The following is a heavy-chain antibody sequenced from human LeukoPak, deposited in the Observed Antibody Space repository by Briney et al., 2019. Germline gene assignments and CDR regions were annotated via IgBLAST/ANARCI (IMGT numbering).Heavy chain of an antibody. V-gene: IGHV3-23*01. Sequence: GGSLRLSCAASGFTFSSYAMSWVRQAPGRGLEWVSAISGSGGSTYYADSVKGRFTISRDNSKNTLYLQMNSLRAEDTAVYYCAKDQARQRITMVRGVQVGAFDIWGQGTMVTVSS. CDR2: ISGSGGST. J-gene: IGHJ3*02. CDR1: GFTFSSYA. CDR3: AKDQARQRITMVRGVQVGAFDI. D-gene: IGHD3-10*01.